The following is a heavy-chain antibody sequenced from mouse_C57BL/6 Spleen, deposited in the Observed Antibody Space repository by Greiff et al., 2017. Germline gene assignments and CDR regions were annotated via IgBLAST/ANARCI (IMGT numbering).Heavy chain of an antibody. CDR3: ARSYGYDGLDY. D-gene: IGHD2-2*01. J-gene: IGHJ2*01. V-gene: IGHV7-3*01. CDR1: GFTFTDYY. CDR2: IRNKANGYTT. Sequence: EVHLVESGGGLVQPGGSLSLSCAASGFTFTDYYMSWVRQPPGKALEWFGFIRNKANGYTTEYSASVKGRFTISRDNSHSILYLQMNDLRGEDSATSYGARSYGYDGLDYWGQGTTLTVAS.